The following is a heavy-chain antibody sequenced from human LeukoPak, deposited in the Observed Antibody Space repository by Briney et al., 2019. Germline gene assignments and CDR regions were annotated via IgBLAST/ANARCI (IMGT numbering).Heavy chain of an antibody. CDR3: AKNDGLAIHPFDY. Sequence: GGSLRLSCAASGFTFSSYSVNWVRQAPGKGLEWVSSISSSSSYIYYADSVKGRFNISRDNAKNSLYLQMNSLRAEDTAVYYCAKNDGLAIHPFDYWGQGTLVTVSS. CDR1: GFTFSSYS. CDR2: ISSSSSYI. J-gene: IGHJ4*02. V-gene: IGHV3-21*01. D-gene: IGHD1-1*01.